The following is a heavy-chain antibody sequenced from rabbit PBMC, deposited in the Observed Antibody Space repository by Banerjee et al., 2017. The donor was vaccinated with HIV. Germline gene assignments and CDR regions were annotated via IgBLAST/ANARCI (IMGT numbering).Heavy chain of an antibody. D-gene: IGHD8-1*01. Sequence: QEQLEESGGDLVKPEGSLTLTCKASGFSFSNGYVMCWVRQAPGKGLEWIACINTSTGNNVYASWAKGRFTISKTSSTTVTLQMTSLTAADTATYFCARTHYSGASYFWLWGPGTLVTVS. CDR1: GFSFSNGYV. V-gene: IGHV1S45*01. J-gene: IGHJ4*01. CDR2: INTSTGNN. CDR3: ARTHYSGASYFWL.